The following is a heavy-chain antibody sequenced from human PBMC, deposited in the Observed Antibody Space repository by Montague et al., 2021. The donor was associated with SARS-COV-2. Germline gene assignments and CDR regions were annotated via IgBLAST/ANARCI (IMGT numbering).Heavy chain of an antibody. Sequence: SETLSLTCTVSGGSISSYYWSWIRQPPGKGLEWIGYIYYGGSTNYNPSLKSRVTISVDTSKNQFSLKVRSVTAVDTAVYYCARETMTADAFDIWGQGTMVTVSS. V-gene: IGHV4-59*01. CDR2: IYYGGST. D-gene: IGHD1-14*01. CDR3: ARETMTADAFDI. CDR1: GGSISSYY. J-gene: IGHJ3*02.